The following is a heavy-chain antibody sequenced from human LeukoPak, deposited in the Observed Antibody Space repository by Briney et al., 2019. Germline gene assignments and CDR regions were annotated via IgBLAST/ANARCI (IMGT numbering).Heavy chain of an antibody. Sequence: SGGSLRLSCAASGLSFSSYSMNWVRQAPGKGLEWVSYISSSSSTIYNAESVKGRFTISRDNAKNSLYLQMNSLRDEDTAVYYCARARVGATVFDHRGQGTLVTVSS. V-gene: IGHV3-48*02. D-gene: IGHD1-26*01. CDR3: ARARVGATVFDH. J-gene: IGHJ4*02. CDR2: ISSSSSTI. CDR1: GLSFSSYS.